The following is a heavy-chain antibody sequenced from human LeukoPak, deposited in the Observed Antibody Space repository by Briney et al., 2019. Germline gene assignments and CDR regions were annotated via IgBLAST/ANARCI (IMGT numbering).Heavy chain of an antibody. Sequence: ASVKVSCKASGYTFTGYYMHWVRQAPGQGLEWMGWINPNSGGTNYAQKFQGRVTMTRDTSISTAYMELSRLRSDDTAVYYCARDRSTVTTFGAFDTWGQGTMVTVSS. CDR2: INPNSGGT. V-gene: IGHV1-2*02. CDR3: ARDRSTVTTFGAFDT. CDR1: GYTFTGYY. J-gene: IGHJ3*02. D-gene: IGHD4-17*01.